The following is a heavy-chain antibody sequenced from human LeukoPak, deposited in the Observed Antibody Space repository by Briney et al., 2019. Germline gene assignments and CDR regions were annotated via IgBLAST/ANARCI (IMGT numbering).Heavy chain of an antibody. CDR2: IWYDENNK. D-gene: IGHD3-16*01. J-gene: IGHJ4*02. Sequence: PGRSLRLSCAASGFTFSSYGMHWVRQAPGKGLEWVAVIWYDENNKYYADSVKGRFTISRDDSKNTLYLQMNSLRAEDTAVYYCAKNYVLGSTPFDYWGQGTLVTVSS. CDR3: AKNYVLGSTPFDY. V-gene: IGHV3-33*06. CDR1: GFTFSSYG.